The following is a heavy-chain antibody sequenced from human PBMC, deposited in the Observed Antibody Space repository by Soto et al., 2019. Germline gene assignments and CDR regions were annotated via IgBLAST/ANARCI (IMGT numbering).Heavy chain of an antibody. CDR2: INADNGNT. Sequence: SLKACCNASGNTFTLYAIHWGRHAPGQRLEWMGWINADNGNTKYSRKFQGRVTITRDTSASTAYMELSSLRSEDTAVYFCASYTMVYVFLAAYSGSFGDLGQGTLVTV. CDR3: ASYTMVYVFLAAYSGSFGD. V-gene: IGHV1-3*01. J-gene: IGHJ4*02. CDR1: GNTFTLYA. D-gene: IGHD3-9*01.